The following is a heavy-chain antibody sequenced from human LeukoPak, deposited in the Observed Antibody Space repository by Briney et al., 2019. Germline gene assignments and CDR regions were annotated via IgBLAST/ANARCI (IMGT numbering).Heavy chain of an antibody. V-gene: IGHV3-48*03. CDR2: ISSSGSTI. CDR1: GFTFSSYE. D-gene: IGHD6-13*01. Sequence: GGSLRLSCAASGFTFSSYEMNWVRQAPGKGLEWVSYISSSGSTIYYADSVKGRFTISRDNAKNSLYLQMNSLRAEDTAVYYCXRVSSSWYVNYYYYMDVWGKGTTVTVSS. J-gene: IGHJ6*03. CDR3: XRVSSSWYVNYYYYMDV.